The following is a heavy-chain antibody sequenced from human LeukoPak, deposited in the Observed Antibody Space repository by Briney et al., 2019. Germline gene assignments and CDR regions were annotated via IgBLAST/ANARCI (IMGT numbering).Heavy chain of an antibody. CDR1: GGSISSYY. CDR2: IYYSGST. Sequence: PSETLSLTCTVSGGSISSYYWSWIRQPPGKGLEWIGYIYYSGSTNYNPSLKSRVTISVDTSKNQFSLKLSSVTAADTAVYYCARHFDWFDPWGQGTLSPSPQ. CDR3: ARHFDWFDP. V-gene: IGHV4-59*08. J-gene: IGHJ5*02.